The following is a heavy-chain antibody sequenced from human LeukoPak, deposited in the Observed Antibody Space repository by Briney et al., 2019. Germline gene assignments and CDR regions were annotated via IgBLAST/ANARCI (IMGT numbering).Heavy chain of an antibody. Sequence: PSETLSLTCTVSGGSVSSGSYYWSWIRQPPGKGLEWIGYIYYSGSTNYNPSLKSRVTISVDTSKNQFSLKLSSVTAADTAVYYCAREGATVTTYSSYGMDDWGQGTTVTVSS. CDR1: GGSVSSGSYY. CDR2: IYYSGST. D-gene: IGHD4-17*01. V-gene: IGHV4-61*01. J-gene: IGHJ6*02. CDR3: AREGATVTTYSSYGMDD.